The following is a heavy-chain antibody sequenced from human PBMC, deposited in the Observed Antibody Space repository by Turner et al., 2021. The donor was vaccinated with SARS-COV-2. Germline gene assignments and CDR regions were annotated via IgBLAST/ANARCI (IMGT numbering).Heavy chain of an antibody. CDR2: MYYSGST. J-gene: IGHJ2*01. Sequence: QLQLQESGPGLVKPSETLSLTCTVSGGSISSSSYYWGWIRQPPGKGLEWIGSMYYSGSTYYNPSLKSRVTISVDTSKNQFSLKLSSVTAADTAVYYCARRSSRLGNWYLDLWGRGTLVTVSS. V-gene: IGHV4-39*01. D-gene: IGHD2-15*01. CDR1: GGSISSSSYY. CDR3: ARRSSRLGNWYLDL.